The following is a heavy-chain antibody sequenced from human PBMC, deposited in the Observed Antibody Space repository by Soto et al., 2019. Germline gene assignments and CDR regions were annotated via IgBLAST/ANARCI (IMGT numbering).Heavy chain of an antibody. J-gene: IGHJ4*02. D-gene: IGHD5-12*01. Sequence: QVQLVESGGGVVQPGRSLRLSCSASGFTFSSYGMQWVRLAPGKGLEWVALIWYDGKNRYAADSVKDRFTVSRDNSKNTLYLQMNTVRPEDTAVYYCARVVRSGYGFDYWGQGTLVTVSA. CDR1: GFTFSSYG. CDR2: IWYDGKNR. V-gene: IGHV3-33*01. CDR3: ARVVRSGYGFDY.